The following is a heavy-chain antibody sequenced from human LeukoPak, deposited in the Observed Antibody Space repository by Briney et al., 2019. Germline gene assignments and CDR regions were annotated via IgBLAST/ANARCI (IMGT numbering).Heavy chain of an antibody. V-gene: IGHV3-30*01. CDR1: GFTFSSYA. D-gene: IGHD3-22*01. Sequence: GGSLRLSCAASGFTFSSYAMHWVRQAPGKGLEWVAVISYDESNKYYADSVKGRFTISRDNSKNTLYLQMNSLRAEDTAVYYCTRPDYYDSSGKLDYWGQGTLVTVSS. J-gene: IGHJ4*02. CDR2: ISYDESNK. CDR3: TRPDYYDSSGKLDY.